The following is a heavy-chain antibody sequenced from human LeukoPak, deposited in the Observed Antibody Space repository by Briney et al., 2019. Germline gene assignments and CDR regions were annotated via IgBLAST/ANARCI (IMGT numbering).Heavy chain of an antibody. CDR2: ISGSGGST. CDR1: GFTFSSYG. CDR3: AKDAGLRFGEQNDY. Sequence: GGSLRLSCAASGFTFSSYGMSWVRQAPGKGLEWVSAISGSGGSTYYADSVKGRFTISRDNSKNTLYLQMNSLRAEDTAVYYCAKDAGLRFGEQNDYWGQGTLVTVSS. V-gene: IGHV3-23*01. J-gene: IGHJ4*02. D-gene: IGHD3-10*01.